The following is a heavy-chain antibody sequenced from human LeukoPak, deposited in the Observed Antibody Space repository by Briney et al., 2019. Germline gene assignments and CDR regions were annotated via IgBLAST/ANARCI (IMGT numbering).Heavy chain of an antibody. Sequence: GGSLRLSCVGSGFTFRSHWVNWVRQSPGKGLEWVANIKPDGIDKYYVDSARGRFTVSRDNAKNSAFLQMNSLRAEDTAIYYCATISAQSFDIWGQGTLVSVSS. V-gene: IGHV3-7*01. D-gene: IGHD5-24*01. CDR2: IKPDGIDK. J-gene: IGHJ3*02. CDR3: ATISAQSFDI. CDR1: GFTFRSHW.